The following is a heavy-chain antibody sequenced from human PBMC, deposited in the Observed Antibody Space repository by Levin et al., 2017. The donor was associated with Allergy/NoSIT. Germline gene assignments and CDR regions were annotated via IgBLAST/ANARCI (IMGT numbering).Heavy chain of an antibody. V-gene: IGHV4-30-2*01. CDR1: GGSISSGIYS. J-gene: IGHJ4*02. D-gene: IGHD2-21*01. Sequence: TPSETLSLTCVVSGGSISSGIYSWSWLRQPPGKGLEWTGYIYPSGGTFYNPSLKSRVTISADTSKNQFSLRLSPVTAAASAAYCCARVGEVIGGFFDHWGQGTLVPVSS. CDR3: ARVGEVIGGFFDH. CDR2: IYPSGGT.